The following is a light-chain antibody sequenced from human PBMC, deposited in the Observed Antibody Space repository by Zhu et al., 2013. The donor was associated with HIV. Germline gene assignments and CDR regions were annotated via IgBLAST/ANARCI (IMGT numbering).Light chain of an antibody. Sequence: EIVMTQSPATLSVSPGESATLSCRASQSFSGNLAWYQHRPGQAPKVLIYGASTRATGIPARFSGSGSGTDFTLTISRLESEDFAVYYCQQYGNLTPYTLVQGTEAGDQ. J-gene: IGKJ2*01. CDR3: QQYGNLTPYT. CDR1: QSFSGN. V-gene: IGKV3-15*01. CDR2: GAS.